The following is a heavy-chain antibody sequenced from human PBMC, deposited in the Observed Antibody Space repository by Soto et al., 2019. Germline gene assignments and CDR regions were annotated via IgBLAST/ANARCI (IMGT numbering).Heavy chain of an antibody. Sequence: QVQLQESGPGLVKPSETLSLTCTVSGASIKSGGYYWSWIRQLPGKGLEWIGYIYFRGSTYYNPSIERRVTISLDTAQNQFSLRLSSVTAADTAMYFCASGDAWEALLAHWGQGILVTVSS. CDR2: IYFRGST. D-gene: IGHD4-17*01. CDR1: GASIKSGGYY. J-gene: IGHJ4*02. V-gene: IGHV4-31*03. CDR3: ASGDAWEALLAH.